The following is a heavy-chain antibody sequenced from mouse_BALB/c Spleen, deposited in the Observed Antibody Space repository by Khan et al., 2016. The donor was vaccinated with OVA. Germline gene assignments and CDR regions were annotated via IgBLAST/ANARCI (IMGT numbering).Heavy chain of an antibody. CDR1: GYTFTSYW. J-gene: IGHJ4*01. D-gene: IGHD2-4*01. Sequence: DLVEPGASVKLSCKAAGYTFTSYWINWIKERPGQGLEWIGQIGPGSGSAYYNELFKGKATLTVDTSSSTVYIQLSSLSSEDSAVXFCAISNYAGRGLYAIDYWGQGTSVTVSS. CDR3: AISNYAGRGLYAIDY. CDR2: IGPGSGSA. V-gene: IGHV1S41*01.